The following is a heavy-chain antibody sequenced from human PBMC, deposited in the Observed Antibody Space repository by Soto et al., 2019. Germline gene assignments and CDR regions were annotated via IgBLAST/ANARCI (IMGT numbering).Heavy chain of an antibody. D-gene: IGHD3-22*01. J-gene: IGHJ6*02. CDR3: TKASEVNPTYGMDV. V-gene: IGHV3-43*01. CDR1: GFTFDDYT. Sequence: EVRLVESGGVVVQPGESLRLSCGASGFTFDDYTMHWVRQAPGKGLEWISLITWDGVRTDYADSVKGRFTISRDNSKSSLYLEMNRVTTEDTALYYCTKASEVNPTYGMDVWGLGSTVTVYS. CDR2: ITWDGVRT.